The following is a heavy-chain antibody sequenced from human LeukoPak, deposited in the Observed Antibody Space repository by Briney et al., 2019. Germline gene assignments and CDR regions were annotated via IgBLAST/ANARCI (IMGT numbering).Heavy chain of an antibody. V-gene: IGHV3-30*18. J-gene: IGHJ4*02. CDR2: ISYDGSNK. CDR3: AKASDYSNARTFDY. Sequence: PGGSLRLSCAASGFTFSSYGMHWVRQAPGKGLEWVAVISYDGSNKYYADSVKGRFTISRDNSKNTLYLQMNSLRAEDTAVYYCAKASDYSNARTFDYWGQGTLVTVSS. CDR1: GFTFSSYG. D-gene: IGHD4-11*01.